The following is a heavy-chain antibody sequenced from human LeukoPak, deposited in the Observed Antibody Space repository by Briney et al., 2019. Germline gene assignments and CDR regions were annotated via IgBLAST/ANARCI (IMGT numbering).Heavy chain of an antibody. Sequence: ASVKVSCKASGYTFTSYGISWVRQAPRQGLECMGWISAYNGNTNYAQKLQGRVTMTTDTSTSTAYMELSSLRSEDTAVYYCARGYSDTMVRGVIIPHFAYWGQGTLVTVSS. CDR3: ARGYSDTMVRGVIIPHFAY. J-gene: IGHJ4*02. V-gene: IGHV1-18*01. CDR1: GYTFTSYG. D-gene: IGHD3-10*01. CDR2: ISAYNGNT.